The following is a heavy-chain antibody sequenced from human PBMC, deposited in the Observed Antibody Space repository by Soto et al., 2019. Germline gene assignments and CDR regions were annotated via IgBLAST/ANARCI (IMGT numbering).Heavy chain of an antibody. CDR1: GFTFRNYG. CDR3: ARPQNDISTDSYTNYFDS. Sequence: ASVKVSCKASGFTFRNYGITWLRQVPGQGLEWMGWISAYNGNTVHAQEYEGRLTMTTDTSTSTAYMELRTLRPDDTAVYYCARPQNDISTDSYTNYFDSWGQGTLVTVSS. CDR2: ISAYNGNT. J-gene: IGHJ4*02. V-gene: IGHV1-18*01. D-gene: IGHD3-9*01.